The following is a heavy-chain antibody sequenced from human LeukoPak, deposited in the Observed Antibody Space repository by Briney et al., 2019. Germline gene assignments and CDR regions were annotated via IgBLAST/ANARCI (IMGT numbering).Heavy chain of an antibody. CDR1: GYSISSGYY. D-gene: IGHD3-3*02. CDR3: ARRGILAAPFDY. J-gene: IGHJ4*02. Sequence: SETLSLTCTVSGYSISSGYYWGWIRQPPGKGLEWIGSIYHSGSTYYNPSLKSRVTISVDTSKNQFSLKLSSVTAADTAVYYCARRGILAAPFDYWGQGTLVTVSS. CDR2: IYHSGST. V-gene: IGHV4-38-2*02.